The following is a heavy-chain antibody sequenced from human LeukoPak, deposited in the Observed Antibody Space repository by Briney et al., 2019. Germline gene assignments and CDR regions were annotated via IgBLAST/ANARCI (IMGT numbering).Heavy chain of an antibody. V-gene: IGHV3-7*01. D-gene: IGHD2-15*01. CDR1: GFTFSNYW. J-gene: IGHJ4*02. CDR2: IRQDGSDK. Sequence: GGSLRLSCVASGFTFSNYWMTWVRQAPGKGLEWVANIRQDGSDKYYVDSVKGRFTISRDNAKNSLYLQMNSLRAEDTAVYYCARDMEGYCSGGSCYGGDYWGQGTLVTVSS. CDR3: ARDMEGYCSGGSCYGGDY.